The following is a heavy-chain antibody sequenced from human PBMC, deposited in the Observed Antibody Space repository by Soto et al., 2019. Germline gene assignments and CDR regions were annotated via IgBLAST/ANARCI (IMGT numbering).Heavy chain of an antibody. J-gene: IGHJ6*03. CDR2: IYYSGST. D-gene: IGHD3-10*01. Sequence: SETLSLTCTVSGGSISSYYWSWIRQPPGKGLEWIGYIYYSGSTNYNPSLKSRVTISVDTSKNQFSLKLSSVTAADTAVYYCARNRITMVRGVITKRFYMDVWGKGTTVTVSS. CDR1: GGSISSYY. V-gene: IGHV4-59*01. CDR3: ARNRITMVRGVITKRFYMDV.